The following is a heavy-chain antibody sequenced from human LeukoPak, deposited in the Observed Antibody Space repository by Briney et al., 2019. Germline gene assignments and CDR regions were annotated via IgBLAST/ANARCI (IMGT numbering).Heavy chain of an antibody. J-gene: IGHJ4*02. CDR2: IHHNGLT. CDR3: ATKPDTLYYFDY. CDR1: GASISSHDYY. V-gene: IGHV4-31*11. Sequence: PSETLSLTCAVSGASISSHDYYWSRIRHHPGKGLEWVGYIHHNGLTYFNPSLQGRISLSMDTYNNQVSLKLNSVTAADTAVYYCATKPDTLYYFDYWGRGTLVTVSS. D-gene: IGHD1-14*01.